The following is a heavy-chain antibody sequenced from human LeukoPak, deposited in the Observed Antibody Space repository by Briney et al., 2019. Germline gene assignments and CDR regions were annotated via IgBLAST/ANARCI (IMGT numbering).Heavy chain of an antibody. CDR1: GFTFTNYW. V-gene: IGHV3-74*01. CDR2: IDSDGSTT. CDR3: VRGYSYVMGY. J-gene: IGHJ4*02. Sequence: PGGSLRLSCAASGFTFTNYWMHWGSRAPAGGVVGGSGIDSDGSTTTYTESVKGRFTISRDKAKNTLYLQMNSLRAEDTAMYYCVRGYSYVMGYWGQGWLVTVS. D-gene: IGHD5-18*01.